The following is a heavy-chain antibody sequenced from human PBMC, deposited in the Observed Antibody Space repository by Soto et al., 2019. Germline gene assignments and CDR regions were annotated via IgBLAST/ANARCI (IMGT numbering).Heavy chain of an antibody. CDR2: IFSNDEK. D-gene: IGHD3-3*01. CDR3: ARGPTSITIFGVATTPIAFDI. Sequence: QVTLKESGPVLVKPTETLTLTCTVSGFSLSNARMGVSWIRQPPGKALEWLAHIFSNDEKSYSTSLKSRLTISKDTSKSQVVLTMTNMDPVDTATYYCARGPTSITIFGVATTPIAFDIWGQGTMVTVSS. CDR1: GFSLSNARMG. J-gene: IGHJ3*02. V-gene: IGHV2-26*01.